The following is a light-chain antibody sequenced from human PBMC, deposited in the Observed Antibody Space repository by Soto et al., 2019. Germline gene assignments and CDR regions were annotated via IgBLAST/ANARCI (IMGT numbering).Light chain of an antibody. CDR1: SSDVGDYNY. J-gene: IGLJ2*01. V-gene: IGLV2-14*03. CDR3: SSYTSSSTVV. Sequence: QSALTQPASVSGSRGQSITISCTGTSSDVGDYNYVSWYQHHPGKAPKLMIYDVTNRPSGVSNRFSGSKSGNTASLTISGLQAEDEADYYCSSYTSSSTVVFGGGTKLTVL. CDR2: DVT.